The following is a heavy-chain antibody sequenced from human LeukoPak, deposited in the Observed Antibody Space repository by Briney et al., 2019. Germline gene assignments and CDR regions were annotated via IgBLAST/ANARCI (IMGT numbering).Heavy chain of an antibody. CDR2: ISAYNGNT. J-gene: IGHJ4*02. CDR1: GYTFTSYG. Sequence: ASVKVSCKASGYTFTSYGISWVRQAPGQGLELMGWISAYNGNTNYAQKLQGRVTMTTDTSTSTAYMELRSLRSDDTAVYYCARDPALDIVVVPAAGDYWGQGTLVTVSS. V-gene: IGHV1-18*01. D-gene: IGHD2-2*03. CDR3: ARDPALDIVVVPAAGDY.